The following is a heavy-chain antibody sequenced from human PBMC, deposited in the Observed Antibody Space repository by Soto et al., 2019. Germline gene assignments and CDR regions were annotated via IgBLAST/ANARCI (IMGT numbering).Heavy chain of an antibody. D-gene: IGHD3-16*01. CDR2: ISYDGSNK. J-gene: IGHJ5*02. CDR3: AEDPWGPPGWVDP. Sequence: QVQLVESGGGVVQPGRSLRLSCAASGFTFSSYTMHWVRQAPGKGLDWVAAISYDGSNKYYADSVKGRFTISRDNSKNPVYLQMNSLRAEDKAVYYCAEDPWGPPGWVDPWGQGTLVTVSS. CDR1: GFTFSSYT. V-gene: IGHV3-30-3*01.